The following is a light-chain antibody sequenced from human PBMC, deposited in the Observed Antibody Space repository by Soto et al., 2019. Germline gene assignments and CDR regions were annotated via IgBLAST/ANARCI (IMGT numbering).Light chain of an antibody. CDR1: QSISGW. CDR2: DAS. J-gene: IGKJ1*01. Sequence: DIQVTQSPPTLSASVGDSXTITSRASQSISGWLAWYQQKPGKAPKLMIYDASSLESGVPSRFSGSGSGTEFTLTISSLQPDDVATYYCQQYNSNQWTLGQGTKVDIK. V-gene: IGKV1-5*01. CDR3: QQYNSNQWT.